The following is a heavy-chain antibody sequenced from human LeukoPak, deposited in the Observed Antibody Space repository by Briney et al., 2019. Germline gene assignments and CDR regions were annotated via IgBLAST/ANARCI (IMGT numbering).Heavy chain of an antibody. CDR3: ARGGTSGGASDYYYYMDV. CDR1: EFSVGSNY. D-gene: IGHD6-19*01. J-gene: IGHJ6*03. CDR2: INSDGSIT. Sequence: GGSLRLSCAASEFSVGSNYMTWVRQTPGKGLVWVSRINSDGSITTYADSVKGRFTISRDNAKNTLYVQMNSLRAEDTGVYYCARGGTSGGASDYYYYMDVWGKGTTVTVSS. V-gene: IGHV3-74*03.